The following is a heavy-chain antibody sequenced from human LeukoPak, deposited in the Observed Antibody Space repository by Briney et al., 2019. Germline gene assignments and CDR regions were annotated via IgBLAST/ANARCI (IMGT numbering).Heavy chain of an antibody. CDR1: GFSFSSNR. J-gene: IGHJ5*02. CDR2: IKRDGSQK. V-gene: IGHV3-7*01. CDR3: ARLGLEVGGPNWFDP. Sequence: GGSLRLSCAAPGFSFSSNRMGWVRQAPGKGLEWVAHIKRDGSQKYYLDSVKGRFTISRDNAKNSLYLQMNSLRVEDTAVYYCARLGLEVGGPNWFDPWGQGTLVTVSS. D-gene: IGHD1-1*01.